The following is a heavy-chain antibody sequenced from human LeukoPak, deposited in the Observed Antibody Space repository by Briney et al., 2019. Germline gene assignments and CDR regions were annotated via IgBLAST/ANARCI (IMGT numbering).Heavy chain of an antibody. CDR3: ATGERHGFDI. CDR1: GVTFSGYW. J-gene: IGHJ3*02. V-gene: IGHV3-74*01. Sequence: GGGLRVSCAEPGVTFSGYWMHGVRDAPGGGVWWVSRINIVGSRTNYAHTVRGGFSISRENAKNTLYLQMNSLRAEDTAVYYCATGERHGFDIWGQGTMVTVSS. CDR2: INIVGSRT.